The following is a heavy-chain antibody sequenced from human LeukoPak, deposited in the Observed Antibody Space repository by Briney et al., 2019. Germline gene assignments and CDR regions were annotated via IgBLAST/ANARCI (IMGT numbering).Heavy chain of an antibody. V-gene: IGHV3-23*01. CDR2: ISGSGGGT. CDR3: AKGLYDYALDV. CDR1: GFTFNNYA. J-gene: IGHJ6*02. Sequence: GGSPRLSCAASGFTFNNYAMNWVRQGPGKGLEWVSGISGSGGGTYYADSVKGRFTISRDNFKNTLYLQMNSLRAEDTAIYYCAKGLYDYALDVWGQGTAVTVSS.